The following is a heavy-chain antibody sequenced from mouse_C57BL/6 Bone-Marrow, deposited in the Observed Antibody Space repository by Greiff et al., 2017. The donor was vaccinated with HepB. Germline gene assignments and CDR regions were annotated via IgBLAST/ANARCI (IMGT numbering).Heavy chain of an antibody. J-gene: IGHJ1*03. CDR1: GFTFSDYY. V-gene: IGHV5-16*01. CDR3: ARDRGGSSSYWYFDV. Sequence: EVKLVESEGGLVQPGSSMKLSCTASGFTFSDYYMAWVRQVPEKGLEWVANINYDGSSTYYLDSLKSRFIISRDNAKNILYLQMSSLKSEDTATYYCARDRGGSSSYWYFDVWGTGTTVTVSS. CDR2: INYDGSST. D-gene: IGHD1-1*01.